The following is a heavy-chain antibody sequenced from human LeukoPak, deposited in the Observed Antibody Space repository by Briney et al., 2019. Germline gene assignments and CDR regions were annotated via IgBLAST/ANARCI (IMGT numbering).Heavy chain of an antibody. Sequence: GRSLRLSCAASGLTFSSYAMHWVRQAPGKGLEWVAVISYDGSNKYYADSVKGRFTISRDNSKNTLYLQMDSLRAEDPAVYYCARVMSTTVVTALDYWGQGTLVTVSS. D-gene: IGHD4-23*01. J-gene: IGHJ4*02. CDR1: GLTFSSYA. CDR2: ISYDGSNK. V-gene: IGHV3-30*04. CDR3: ARVMSTTVVTALDY.